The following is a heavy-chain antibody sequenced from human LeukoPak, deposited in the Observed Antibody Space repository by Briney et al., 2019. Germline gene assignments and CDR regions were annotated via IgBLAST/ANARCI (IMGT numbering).Heavy chain of an antibody. D-gene: IGHD3-22*01. Sequence: GESLKISCKGSGYSFTSYWIGLVRQMPGKGLEWMGIIYPGDSDTRYSPSFQGQVTISADKSISTAYLQWSSLKASDTAMYYCARMSDSSGYISPHSYYFDYWGQGTLVTVSS. CDR1: GYSFTSYW. J-gene: IGHJ4*02. CDR3: ARMSDSSGYISPHSYYFDY. CDR2: IYPGDSDT. V-gene: IGHV5-51*01.